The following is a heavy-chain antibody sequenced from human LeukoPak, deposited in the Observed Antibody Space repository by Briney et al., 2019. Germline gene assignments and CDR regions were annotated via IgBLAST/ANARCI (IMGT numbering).Heavy chain of an antibody. CDR3: AREYYYDSSGYLD. V-gene: IGHV1-18*01. Sequence: AAVTVTLKSSGYTFTSYGNSWVRPPPARGLEWMGWLRAYNRNNNNQQKLQGKVTMTTDTSTIKAYMELKSLRSDDTAEYNCAREYYYDSSGYLDWSQGTLVTVSS. CDR2: LRAYNRNN. D-gene: IGHD3-22*01. CDR1: GYTFTSYG. J-gene: IGHJ4*02.